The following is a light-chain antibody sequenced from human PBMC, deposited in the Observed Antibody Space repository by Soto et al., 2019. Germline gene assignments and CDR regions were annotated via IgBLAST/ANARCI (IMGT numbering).Light chain of an antibody. CDR3: QQYGSSHRT. Sequence: EIVLTQSPGTLSLSPGERATLSCRASQSVSSNYLAWYQQKPGQAPRLLIYGASSRATSIPDRFSGGGSGTDFTLTISRLEPEDFAVYYCQQYGSSHRTFGQGTKVEIK. V-gene: IGKV3-20*01. J-gene: IGKJ1*01. CDR2: GAS. CDR1: QSVSSNY.